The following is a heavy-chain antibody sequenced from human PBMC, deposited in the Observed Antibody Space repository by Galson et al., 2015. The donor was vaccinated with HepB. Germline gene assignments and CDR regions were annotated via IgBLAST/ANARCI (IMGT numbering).Heavy chain of an antibody. CDR3: ARVVSSVLTTQNGNYFDP. J-gene: IGHJ5*02. CDR1: GGSISSGGFH. D-gene: IGHD2-8*02. CDR2: IYHTGRT. V-gene: IGHV4-31*03. Sequence: LSLTCNVSGGSISSGGFHWSWIRQHPGKGLEWIGFIYHTGRTHYNPSLRSRSTISLDTSNNQFSLRLCSVTAADTAVYFCARVVSSVLTTQNGNYFDPRGQGTLVTVSS.